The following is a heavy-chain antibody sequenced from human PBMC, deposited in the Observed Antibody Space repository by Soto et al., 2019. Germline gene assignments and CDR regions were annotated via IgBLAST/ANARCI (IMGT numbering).Heavy chain of an antibody. Sequence: ASVKVSCKASGYTFTSYGISWVRQAPGQGLEWMGWISAYNGNTNYAQKLQGRVTMTTDTSTSTAYMELSSLGSDDTALYYCARDRRLEWLLSGAYYYGMDVWGQGTTVTVSS. CDR2: ISAYNGNT. CDR3: ARDRRLEWLLSGAYYYGMDV. V-gene: IGHV1-18*04. D-gene: IGHD3-3*01. CDR1: GYTFTSYG. J-gene: IGHJ6*02.